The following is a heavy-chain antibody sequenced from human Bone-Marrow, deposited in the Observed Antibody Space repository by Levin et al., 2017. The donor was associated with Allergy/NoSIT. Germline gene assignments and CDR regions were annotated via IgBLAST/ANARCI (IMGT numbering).Heavy chain of an antibody. CDR1: GFTFSSYG. CDR2: IWYDGSNK. CDR3: ARDGDDGYYYYGMDV. J-gene: IGHJ6*02. D-gene: IGHD4/OR15-4a*01. V-gene: IGHV3-33*01. Sequence: GGSLRLSCAASGFTFSSYGMHWVRQAPGKGLEWVAVIWYDGSNKYYADSVKGRFTISRDNSKNTLYLQMNSLRAEDTAVYYCARDGDDGYYYYGMDVWGQGTTVTVSS.